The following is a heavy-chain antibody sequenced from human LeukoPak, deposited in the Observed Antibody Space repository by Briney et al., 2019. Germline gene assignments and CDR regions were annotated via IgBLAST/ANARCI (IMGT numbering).Heavy chain of an antibody. D-gene: IGHD3-22*01. CDR3: ARDRMELLGGMNYYDSSGYYHDY. J-gene: IGHJ4*02. CDR2: ISGSSGSI. CDR1: GFTFSSYS. Sequence: GGSLRLSCAASGFTFSSYSMNWVRQAPGKGLEWVSYISGSSGSIYYADSVRGRFTISRDNAKNSLSLQMNSLRAEDTAVYYCARDRMELLGGMNYYDSSGYYHDYWGQGTLVTVSS. V-gene: IGHV3-48*01.